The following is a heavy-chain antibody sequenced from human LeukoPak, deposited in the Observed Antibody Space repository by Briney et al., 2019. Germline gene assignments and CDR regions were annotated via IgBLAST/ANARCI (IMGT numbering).Heavy chain of an antibody. D-gene: IGHD3-22*01. Sequence: SLRLSCAASGFTFDDYAMHWVRQAPGKGLEWVSGISWNSGSIGYADSVKGRFTISRDNAKNSLYLQMNSLRAEDTALYYCAKGSDSSGYSGMDVWGQGTTVTVSS. CDR1: GFTFDDYA. J-gene: IGHJ6*02. V-gene: IGHV3-9*01. CDR2: ISWNSGSI. CDR3: AKGSDSSGYSGMDV.